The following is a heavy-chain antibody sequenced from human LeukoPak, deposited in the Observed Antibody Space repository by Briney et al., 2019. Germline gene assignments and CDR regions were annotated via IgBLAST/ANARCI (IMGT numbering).Heavy chain of an antibody. CDR3: ARETYYYDSSGYYPPDYYYYGMDV. J-gene: IGHJ6*02. D-gene: IGHD3-22*01. V-gene: IGHV3-33*01. Sequence: GGSLNLSFQGPGLTFGSYGRTGFRQPQGKGRGGVAVIGFVGRNKYYADSVKGRFTISRDNSKNTLYLQMNSLRAEDTAVYYCARETYYYDSSGYYPPDYYYYGMDVWGQGTTVTVSS. CDR2: IGFVGRNK. CDR1: GLTFGSYG.